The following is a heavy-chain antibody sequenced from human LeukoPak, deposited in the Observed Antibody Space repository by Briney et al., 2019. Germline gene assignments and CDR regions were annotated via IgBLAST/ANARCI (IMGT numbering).Heavy chain of an antibody. CDR2: INHSGST. D-gene: IGHD2-2*01. CDR3: ARSAFVVVPAAPFDY. Sequence: SETLSLTCAVYGGSFSGYYWSWIRQPPGKGLEWIWEINHSGSTNYNPSLKSRVTISVDTSKNQFSLKLSSVTAADMAVYYCARSAFVVVPAAPFDYWGQGTLVTVS. V-gene: IGHV4-34*01. CDR1: GGSFSGYY. J-gene: IGHJ4*02.